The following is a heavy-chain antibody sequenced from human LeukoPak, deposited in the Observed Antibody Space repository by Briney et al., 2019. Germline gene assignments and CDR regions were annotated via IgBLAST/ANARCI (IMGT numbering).Heavy chain of an antibody. CDR1: GGSISSYY. J-gene: IGHJ4*02. CDR2: IYYSGST. V-gene: IGHV4-59*12. CDR3: ARRAGYYYHSSGYFAY. Sequence: SETLSLTCTVSGGSISSYYGSWIRQPPGKGLEGSGYIYYSGSTNYNPSLKSRVTISVDTSKNQFPLKLSSVTAADTAVYYCARRAGYYYHSSGYFAYWGQGTLVTVSS. D-gene: IGHD3-22*01.